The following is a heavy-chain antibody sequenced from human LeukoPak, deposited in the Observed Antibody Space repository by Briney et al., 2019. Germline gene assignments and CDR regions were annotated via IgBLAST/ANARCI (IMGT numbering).Heavy chain of an antibody. J-gene: IGHJ4*02. CDR2: IYAYSGNT. CDR3: ARDSPDGSGTYYNDTPDY. Sequence: GASVKVSCKASGYTFSSYGISWVRPAPGQGVEWMGCIYAYSGNTNYRQKHQCRVTMTTDTSTSTAYMHLRSLRSDDTAIYYCARDSPDGSGTYYNDTPDYWGQGTLVTVSS. D-gene: IGHD3-10*01. V-gene: IGHV1-18*01. CDR1: GYTFSSYG.